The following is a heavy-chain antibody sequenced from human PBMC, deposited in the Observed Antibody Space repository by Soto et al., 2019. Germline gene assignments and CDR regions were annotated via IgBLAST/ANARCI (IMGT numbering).Heavy chain of an antibody. Sequence: SETLSLTCTVSGGSISSGGYYWSWIRQHPGKGLEWIGYIYYSGSTYYNPSLKSRVTISVDTSKNQFSLKLSSVTAADTAVYYCARDPRGLWFGELEGWGQGTLVTVSS. CDR1: GGSISSGGYY. V-gene: IGHV4-31*03. J-gene: IGHJ4*02. D-gene: IGHD3-10*01. CDR2: IYYSGST. CDR3: ARDPRGLWFGELEG.